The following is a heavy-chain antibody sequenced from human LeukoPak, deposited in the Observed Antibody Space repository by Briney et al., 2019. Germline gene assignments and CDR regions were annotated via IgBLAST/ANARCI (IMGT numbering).Heavy chain of an antibody. CDR3: ARDPLRYLRVGHYDY. D-gene: IGHD3-9*01. CDR1: GFTYSHYG. CDR2: IWSDATEK. V-gene: IGHV3-33*08. J-gene: IGHJ4*02. Sequence: GRSLRLSCAASGFTYSHYGMHWVRQAPGKGLEWVAVIWSDATEKYYGDAVKGRFTISRDNSRNTLYLQMNSLRAEDTAVYYCARDPLRYLRVGHYDYWGQGTLVAVSS.